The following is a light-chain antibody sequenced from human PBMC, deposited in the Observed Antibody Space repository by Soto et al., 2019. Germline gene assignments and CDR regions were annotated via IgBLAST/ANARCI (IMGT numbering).Light chain of an antibody. CDR3: QQNYDVPYT. CDR2: AAD. J-gene: IGKJ2*01. V-gene: IGKV1-39*01. CDR1: PSIGSY. Sequence: RLTQSPSLLSASVGDRVTITCRASPSIGSYLNWYQHKPGEAPKLLIFAADTLKSWVPSRFSGSGFNKEFTLTVTSLQPEDFATYYCQQNYDVPYTFGQGTRLEIK.